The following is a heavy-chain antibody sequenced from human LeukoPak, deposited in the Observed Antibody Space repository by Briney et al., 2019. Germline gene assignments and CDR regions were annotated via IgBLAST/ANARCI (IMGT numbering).Heavy chain of an antibody. J-gene: IGHJ4*02. V-gene: IGHV1-2*02. Sequence: GPVKVSCKASGYTFTGYYMHWVRQAPGQGREWMGWINPDSGGTSYAQKFQGRVTMTRDTSINTAYMELSRLRSDDTAVYYCAREEVAVATDYWGQGTLVTVSS. CDR2: INPDSGGT. D-gene: IGHD5-12*01. CDR3: AREEVAVATDY. CDR1: GYTFTGYY.